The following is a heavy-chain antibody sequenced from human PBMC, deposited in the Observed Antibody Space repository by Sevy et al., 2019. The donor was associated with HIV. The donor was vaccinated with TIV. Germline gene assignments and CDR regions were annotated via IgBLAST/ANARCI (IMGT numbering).Heavy chain of an antibody. Sequence: GGSLRLSCAASGFILSNYGMSWVRQAPGKGLEWVSHIGVNKHYADSVKGRFTISRDNSKNTLFLQMNSLRDEDTAIYYCAKRSCSNGVCYPLDDWGKGTLVTVSS. CDR2: IGVNK. V-gene: IGHV3-23*01. CDR1: GFILSNYG. J-gene: IGHJ4*02. D-gene: IGHD2-8*01. CDR3: AKRSCSNGVCYPLDD.